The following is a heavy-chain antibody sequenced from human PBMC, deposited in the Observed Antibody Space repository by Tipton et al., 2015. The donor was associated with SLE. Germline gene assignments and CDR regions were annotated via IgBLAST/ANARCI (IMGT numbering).Heavy chain of an antibody. V-gene: IGHV4-59*11. CDR3: ASWVRGQQLVLFDY. D-gene: IGHD6-13*01. CDR2: IHYSEST. CDR1: GGSISSHY. J-gene: IGHJ4*02. Sequence: GLVKPSETLSLTCTVSGGSISSHYWSWIRQSPGKGLEWIGYIHYSESTKYNPSLKSRVTISVDTSKNQFSLKLSSVTAADTAVYYCASWVRGQQLVLFDYWGQGTLVTVSS.